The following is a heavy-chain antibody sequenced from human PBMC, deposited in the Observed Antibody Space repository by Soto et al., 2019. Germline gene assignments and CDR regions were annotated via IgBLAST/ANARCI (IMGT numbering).Heavy chain of an antibody. V-gene: IGHV4-39*01. J-gene: IGHJ6*02. Sequence: KTSETLSLTCTVSGGSISSSSYYWGWIRQPPGKGLGWIGSIYYSGSTYYNPSLKSRVTISVDTSKNQFSLKLSSVTAADTAVYYCARQPKSITMIVVVITHYYYYGMDVWGQGTTVTVSS. CDR1: GGSISSSSYY. D-gene: IGHD3-22*01. CDR3: ARQPKSITMIVVVITHYYYYGMDV. CDR2: IYYSGST.